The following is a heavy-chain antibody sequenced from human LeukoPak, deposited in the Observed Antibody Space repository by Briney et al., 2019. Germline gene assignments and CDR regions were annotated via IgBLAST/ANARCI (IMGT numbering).Heavy chain of an antibody. CDR3: AKGIVLVPTAVNHFYYGMDV. J-gene: IGHJ6*02. Sequence: GGSLRLSCAASGFTFSTYSMNWVRQAPGKGLEWVSSISSSSSYIYYADSVKGRFTISRDNAKNSLYLQMNSLRAEDTAVYYCAKGIVLVPTAVNHFYYGMDVWGQGTTVTVSS. V-gene: IGHV3-21*04. D-gene: IGHD2-2*01. CDR2: ISSSSSYI. CDR1: GFTFSTYS.